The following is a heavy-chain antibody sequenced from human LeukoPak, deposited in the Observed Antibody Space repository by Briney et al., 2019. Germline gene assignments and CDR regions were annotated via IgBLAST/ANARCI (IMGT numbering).Heavy chain of an antibody. CDR1: GHSISTGYY. CDR3: ASYYASGVSAYNYYGMDV. D-gene: IGHD3-10*01. J-gene: IGHJ6*04. V-gene: IGHV4-38-2*01. CDR2: MSHNRGT. Sequence: PSETLSLTCAVSGHSISTGYYWGWIRQPPGKGLEWIGSMSHNRGTYYNPSLKSRVTISMGTSKNQISLRLTSVTAADTAVYYCASYYASGVSAYNYYGMDVWGKGTTVTVSS.